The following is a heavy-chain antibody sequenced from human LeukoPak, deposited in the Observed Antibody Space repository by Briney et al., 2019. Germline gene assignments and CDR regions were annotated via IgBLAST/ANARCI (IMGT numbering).Heavy chain of an antibody. CDR3: ARDLCSGGSCYPSGYFDY. D-gene: IGHD2-15*01. CDR2: IIPILGIA. Sequence: SVKVSCKAPGGTFSSYAISWVRQAPGQGLEWMGRIIPILGIANYAQKFQGRVTITADKSTSTAYMELSSLRSEDTAVYYCARDLCSGGSCYPSGYFDYWGQGTLVTVSS. CDR1: GGTFSSYA. J-gene: IGHJ4*02. V-gene: IGHV1-69*04.